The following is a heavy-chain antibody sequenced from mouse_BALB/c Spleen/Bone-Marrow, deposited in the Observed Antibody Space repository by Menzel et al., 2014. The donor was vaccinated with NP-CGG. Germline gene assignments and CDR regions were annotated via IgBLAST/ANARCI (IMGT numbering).Heavy chain of an antibody. V-gene: IGHV8-12*01. CDR1: GFSLNTSGMG. Sequence: QVTLKVCDPGILQPSQTLSLPCSFSGFSLNTSGMGVSWIRQPSGKGLEWLAHIYWDDDKRYNPSLKSRLTISKDTSRNQVFLKITSVDTADTATYYCARRRYDPMDYWGQGTSVTVSS. J-gene: IGHJ4*01. D-gene: IGHD2-14*01. CDR2: IYWDDDK. CDR3: ARRRYDPMDY.